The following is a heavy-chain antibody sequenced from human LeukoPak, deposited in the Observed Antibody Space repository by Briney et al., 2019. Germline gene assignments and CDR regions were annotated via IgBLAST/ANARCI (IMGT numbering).Heavy chain of an antibody. J-gene: IGHJ4*02. CDR3: ARVSVGNNYGSGSYDN. V-gene: IGHV3-64D*06. Sequence: PGGSLRLSCSASGFTFSSFAMHWVRQAPGKGLEYVSGVSSYGIATYHADSVKGRFTISRDNSKNTLYLQVSSLRPEDTAVYYCARVSVGNNYGSGSYDNWGQGTLVTVSS. CDR1: GFTFSSFA. CDR2: VSSYGIAT. D-gene: IGHD3-10*01.